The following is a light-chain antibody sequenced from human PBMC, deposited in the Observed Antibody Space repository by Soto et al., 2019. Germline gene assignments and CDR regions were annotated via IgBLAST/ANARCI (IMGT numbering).Light chain of an antibody. CDR3: QQYNNWPPWT. Sequence: EIVMTQSPATLSVSPGERATLSCRASQSVSSNLAWYQQKPGQAPRLLIYGASTRATGIPARFSGSGSGTDFTLTISSLQSEDFAVYYCQQYNNWPPWTFGQGTNVEI. CDR1: QSVSSN. CDR2: GAS. J-gene: IGKJ1*01. V-gene: IGKV3-15*01.